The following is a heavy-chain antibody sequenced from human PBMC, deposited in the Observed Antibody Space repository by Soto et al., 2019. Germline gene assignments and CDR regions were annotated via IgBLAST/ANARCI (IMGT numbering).Heavy chain of an antibody. CDR3: ARSQGSSTSLEIYYYYYYGMDV. D-gene: IGHD2-2*01. J-gene: IGHJ6*02. Sequence: QVQLVQSGAEVKKPGSSVKVSCKASGGTFSSYAISWVRQAPGQGREWMGGIIPIYGTANYAQKSQGRVTITANEYTSTTDKELSSLRSEDTAVYYCARSQGSSTSLEIYYYYYYGMDVWGQGTTVTVSS. V-gene: IGHV1-69*01. CDR1: GGTFSSYA. CDR2: IIPIYGTA.